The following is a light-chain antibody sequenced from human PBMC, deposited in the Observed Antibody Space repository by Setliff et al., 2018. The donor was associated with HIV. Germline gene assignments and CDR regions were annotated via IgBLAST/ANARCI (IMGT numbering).Light chain of an antibody. CDR2: DVS. V-gene: IGLV2-11*01. Sequence: QSVLTQPRSVPGSPGQSVTISCTGTSSDFGGYNYVSWYQQHPGKAPKLMIYDVSKRPSGVPDRFSGSKSGNTASLTISGPQAEDEADYYCCSYAGSYKVFGTGTKVTVL. J-gene: IGLJ1*01. CDR1: SSDFGGYNY. CDR3: CSYAGSYKV.